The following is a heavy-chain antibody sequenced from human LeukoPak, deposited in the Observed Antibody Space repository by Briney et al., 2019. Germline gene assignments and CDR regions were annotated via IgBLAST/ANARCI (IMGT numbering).Heavy chain of an antibody. CDR2: IYHSGST. CDR1: GYSISSGYY. Sequence: NPSETLSRTRTVSGYSISSGYYWGWIRQPPGKGLVWIGSIYHSGSTYYNPSLKSRVTISVDTSKNQFSLTLSSVTAADTAVYYRARGYDLKRFDPWGQGTLVTVSS. D-gene: IGHD1-1*01. V-gene: IGHV4-38-2*02. CDR3: ARGYDLKRFDP. J-gene: IGHJ5*02.